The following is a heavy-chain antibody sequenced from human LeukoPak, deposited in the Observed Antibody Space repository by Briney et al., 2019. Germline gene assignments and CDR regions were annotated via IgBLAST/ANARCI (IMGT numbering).Heavy chain of an antibody. CDR3: AREAQWLVPEGYYYYMDV. J-gene: IGHJ6*03. CDR2: ISSRSSYI. Sequence: PGGSLRLSCAGSGFTFSRYNMNWFRQAPGKGLERVSSISSRSSYIFYADSVKGRFTISRDNAKNSLYLQMNSLGAEDTAVYYCAREAQWLVPEGYYYYMDVWGKGTTVTVS. V-gene: IGHV3-21*01. D-gene: IGHD6-19*01. CDR1: GFTFSRYN.